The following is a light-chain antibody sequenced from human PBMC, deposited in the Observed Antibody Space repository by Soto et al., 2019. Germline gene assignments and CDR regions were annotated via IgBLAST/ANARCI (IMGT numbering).Light chain of an antibody. J-gene: IGKJ4*01. Sequence: DIQMTQSPSSLSASVGDRVTITCRASQSISSYLNWYQQTPGKAPDILIYSASTLQSGVPSRFRGSGSETECSLTIRALQPEDFETYYCQQLSRYPLTFGGGTKVDIK. CDR2: SAS. V-gene: IGKV1-39*01. CDR3: QQLSRYPLT. CDR1: QSISSY.